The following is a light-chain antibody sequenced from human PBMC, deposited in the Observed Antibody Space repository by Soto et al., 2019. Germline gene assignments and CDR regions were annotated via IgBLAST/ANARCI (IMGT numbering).Light chain of an antibody. CDR2: RNN. CDR1: SSNIGSNY. CDR3: AAWDDSLSAAV. J-gene: IGLJ2*01. V-gene: IGLV1-47*01. Sequence: QPVLTQQPSASGTPGQRVTISCSGSSSNIGSNYVYWYQQLPGTAPKLLIYRNNQRPSGVPDRCSGSKSGTSASLAISGLRSEDEAEYYCAAWDDSLSAAVFGGGTKLTVL.